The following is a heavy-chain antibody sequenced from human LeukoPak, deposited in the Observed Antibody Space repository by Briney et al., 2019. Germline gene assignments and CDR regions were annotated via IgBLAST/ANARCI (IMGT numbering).Heavy chain of an antibody. J-gene: IGHJ3*02. V-gene: IGHV4-39*07. CDR3: ARPANSPGSYDAFDI. CDR1: GGSISTSSYY. CDR2: IFYSGST. Sequence: SETLSLTCTVSGGSISTSSYYWGWVRQPPGKGLEWIGNIFYSGSTYYSPSLRSRVTISVDTSKNQFSLKLSSVTAADTAVYYCARPANSPGSYDAFDIWGQGTMVTVSS. D-gene: IGHD1-26*01.